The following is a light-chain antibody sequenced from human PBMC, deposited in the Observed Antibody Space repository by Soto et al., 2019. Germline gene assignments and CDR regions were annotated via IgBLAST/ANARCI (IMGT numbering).Light chain of an antibody. Sequence: DVVLTQSPLSLPVTPGQPASISCRTSQSLVHSDGTTYLNWFQQRPGQSPRRIIYQLSKRDSGVPDRFSGSGSGADFTLEISRVEAEDVGVYYCLKGTHWPYTFGQGTKLEIK. J-gene: IGKJ2*01. CDR1: QSLVHSDGTTY. V-gene: IGKV2-30*02. CDR3: LKGTHWPYT. CDR2: QLS.